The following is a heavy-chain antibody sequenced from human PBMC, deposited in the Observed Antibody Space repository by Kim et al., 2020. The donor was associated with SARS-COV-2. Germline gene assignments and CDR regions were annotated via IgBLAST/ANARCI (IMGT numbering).Heavy chain of an antibody. CDR1: GFTGYS. V-gene: IGHV3-48*02. J-gene: IGHJ4*02. Sequence: GGSLRLSCAASGFTGYSMNWVRQAPGKGLEWVSYISRSSSIIYYADSVKGRFTISRDNAKNSLYLQMNSLRDEDTAVYYCARGYSYGFDYWGQGTLVTVSS. CDR3: ARGYSYGFDY. CDR2: ISRSSSII. D-gene: IGHD5-18*01.